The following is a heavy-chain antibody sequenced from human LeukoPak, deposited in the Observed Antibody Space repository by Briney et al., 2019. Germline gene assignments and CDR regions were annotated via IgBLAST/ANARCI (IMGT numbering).Heavy chain of an antibody. CDR1: GFTFSSYG. J-gene: IGHJ4*02. V-gene: IGHV3-30*02. CDR2: IRYDGSNK. Sequence: GGSLRLSSAASGFTFSSYGMHWVRQAPGKRLEWVAFIRYDGSNKYYADSVKGRFTISRDNSKNTLYLQMNSLRAEDTAVYYCAKDSQWRDIVVVPAAIGGFDYWGQGTLVTVSS. CDR3: AKDSQWRDIVVVPAAIGGFDY. D-gene: IGHD2-2*01.